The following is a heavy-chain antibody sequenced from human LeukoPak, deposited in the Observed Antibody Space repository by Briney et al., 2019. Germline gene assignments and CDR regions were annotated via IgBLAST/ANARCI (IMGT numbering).Heavy chain of an antibody. CDR3: ARDIRRVAFDY. Sequence: SETLSLTCAVYGGSFSGYYWSWIRQHPGKGLEWIGYIYYSGSTYYNPSLKSRVTISIDTSKNQFSLKLSSVTAADTAVYYCARDIRRVAFDYWGQGTLVTVSS. J-gene: IGHJ4*02. CDR1: GGSFSGYY. D-gene: IGHD3-3*02. CDR2: IYYSGST. V-gene: IGHV4-31*11.